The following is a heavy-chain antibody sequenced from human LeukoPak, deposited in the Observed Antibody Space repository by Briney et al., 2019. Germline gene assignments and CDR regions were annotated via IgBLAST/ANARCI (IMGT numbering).Heavy chain of an antibody. D-gene: IGHD3-3*01. V-gene: IGHV3-30-3*01. J-gene: IGHJ6*02. CDR1: GFTLSSYA. CDR2: ISYDGSNK. Sequence: AGGSLRLSCAASGFTLSSYAMHWVRQAPGKGLEWVAVISYDGSNKYYADSVKGRFTISRDNSKNTLYLQMNSLRAEDTAVYYCARGHYDFWSGYQSYGMDVWGQGTTVTVSS. CDR3: ARGHYDFWSGYQSYGMDV.